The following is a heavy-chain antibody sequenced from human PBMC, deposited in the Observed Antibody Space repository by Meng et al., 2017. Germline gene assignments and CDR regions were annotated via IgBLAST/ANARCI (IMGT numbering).Heavy chain of an antibody. CDR2: INSDGSST. J-gene: IGHJ4*02. CDR1: GFTVISNY. Sequence: GGSLRLSCAASGFTVISNYMSWVRQAPGKGLVWVSRINSDGSSTSYADSVKGRFTISRDNAKNTLYLQMNSLRAEDTAVYYCAILAAEGLWFGELYYFDYWGQGTLVTVSS. CDR3: AILAAEGLWFGELYYFDY. V-gene: IGHV3-74*01. D-gene: IGHD3-10*01.